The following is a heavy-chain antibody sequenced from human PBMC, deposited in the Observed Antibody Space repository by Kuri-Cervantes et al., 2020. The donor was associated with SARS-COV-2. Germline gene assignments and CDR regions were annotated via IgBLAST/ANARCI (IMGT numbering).Heavy chain of an antibody. Sequence: SQTLSLTCAVSGYSINNGHYWSWIRQPPGKGLEWIGYIYYSGSTNYNPSLKSRVTISVDTSKNQFSLKLSSVTAADTAVYYCARGKVPAYNWFDPWGQGTLVTVSS. CDR1: GYSINNGHY. CDR3: ARGKVPAYNWFDP. J-gene: IGHJ5*02. D-gene: IGHD2-2*01. V-gene: IGHV4-59*11. CDR2: IYYSGST.